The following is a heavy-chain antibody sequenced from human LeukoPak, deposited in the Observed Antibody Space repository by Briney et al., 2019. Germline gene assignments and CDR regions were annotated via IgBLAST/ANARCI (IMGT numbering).Heavy chain of an antibody. Sequence: SETLSLTCAVSGGSISSSASXWGWLRQPPGKGXXXXXXXXYSGSTYYNPSLKSRVTVSADTSKNQFSLKLNSVTAADTAVYYCARQVLLRFGETYYGMDVWGQGTTVTVSS. D-gene: IGHD3-10*01. CDR2: XXYSGST. V-gene: IGHV4-39*01. J-gene: IGHJ6*02. CDR1: GGSISSSASX. CDR3: ARQVLLRFGETYYGMDV.